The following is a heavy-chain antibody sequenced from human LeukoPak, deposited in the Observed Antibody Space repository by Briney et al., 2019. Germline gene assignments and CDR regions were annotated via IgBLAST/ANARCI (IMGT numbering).Heavy chain of an antibody. D-gene: IGHD2-2*01. Sequence: GASVKVSCKASGGTFSSYAISWVRQAPGQGLEWMGGIIPIFGTANYAQKFQGRVTITADKSTSTAYMELSSLRSEDTAVYYCARSPSSGMTIYFRNWFDPWGQGTLVTVSS. J-gene: IGHJ5*02. CDR3: ARSPSSGMTIYFRNWFDP. V-gene: IGHV1-69*06. CDR2: IIPIFGTA. CDR1: GGTFSSYA.